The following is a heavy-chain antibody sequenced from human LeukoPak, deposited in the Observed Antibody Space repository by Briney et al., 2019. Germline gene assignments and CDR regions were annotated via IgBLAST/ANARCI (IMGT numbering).Heavy chain of an antibody. J-gene: IGHJ5*02. CDR2: IKQDGSEK. CDR3: ERESYDSSGYDNWFDP. V-gene: IGHV3-7*01. D-gene: IGHD3-22*01. CDR1: GFTFSSYW. Sequence: GGSLRLSCAASGFTFSSYWMSWVRQAPGKGLEWVANIKQDGSEKYYVDSVKGRFTMSRDNAKNSLYLQMNSLRAEDTAVYYCERESYDSSGYDNWFDPWGQGTLVTVSS.